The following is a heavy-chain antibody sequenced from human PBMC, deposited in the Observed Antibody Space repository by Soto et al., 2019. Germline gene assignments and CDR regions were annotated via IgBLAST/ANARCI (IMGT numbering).Heavy chain of an antibody. J-gene: IGHJ6*02. CDR2: VKPDGSAT. D-gene: IGHD3-22*01. V-gene: IGHV3-7*03. Sequence: GSLRLSCAAAGFTFNYYWMTWVRQAPGKGLEWVANVKPDGSATFYADSLKGRFTISRDNAKNSVSLQMDSLRADDTAVYYCARDRERVTVNGGIALGAMEVWGHGTTVTVSS. CDR3: ARDRERVTVNGGIALGAMEV. CDR1: GFTFNYYW.